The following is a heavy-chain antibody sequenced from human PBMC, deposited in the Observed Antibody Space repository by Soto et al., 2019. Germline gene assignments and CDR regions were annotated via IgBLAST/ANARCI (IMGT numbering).Heavy chain of an antibody. D-gene: IGHD2-15*01. Sequence: SATLAVTCTVSGGSISSSYGSCIRQPPGKGLEWLAYIYDDGSANYNPSLKRRATISLDMSKNQFSLKLTSVTAADTAVYYCARDKYCSGGSCRKNWFDPWGQGTLVTVSS. V-gene: IGHV4-59*01. J-gene: IGHJ5*02. CDR2: IYDDGSA. CDR1: GGSISSSY. CDR3: ARDKYCSGGSCRKNWFDP.